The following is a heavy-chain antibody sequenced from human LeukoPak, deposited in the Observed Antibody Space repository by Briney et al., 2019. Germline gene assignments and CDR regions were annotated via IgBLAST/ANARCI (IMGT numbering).Heavy chain of an antibody. CDR1: GGSMTYYY. V-gene: IGHV4-59*08. Sequence: SSATLSLTCTVSGGSMTYYYWSWIRQAPRQGLEWVEFIYPSGSTTYNPTLASPFTRSVDTSKKQFSLKLCSVTAADTAVYYCARRRGSDISRLYYYYMDVWGKGTTVTVSS. D-gene: IGHD3-9*01. J-gene: IGHJ6*03. CDR3: ARRRGSDISRLYYYYMDV. CDR2: IYPSGST.